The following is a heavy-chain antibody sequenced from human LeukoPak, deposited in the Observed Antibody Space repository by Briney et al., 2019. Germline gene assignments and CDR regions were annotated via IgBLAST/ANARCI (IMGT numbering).Heavy chain of an antibody. Sequence: PSETLSLTCTVSGGSIRSSYYYWGWIRQPPGKGLEWIGSIYGSGSTYYNPSLKSRVTISVDTSKNQFSLKLNSVTAADTAVYYCARDRTYGDYEGPSSDYYYYGMDVWGQGTTVTVSS. CDR3: ARDRTYGDYEGPSSDYYYYGMDV. J-gene: IGHJ6*02. CDR1: GGSIRSSYYY. V-gene: IGHV4-39*02. CDR2: IYGSGST. D-gene: IGHD4-17*01.